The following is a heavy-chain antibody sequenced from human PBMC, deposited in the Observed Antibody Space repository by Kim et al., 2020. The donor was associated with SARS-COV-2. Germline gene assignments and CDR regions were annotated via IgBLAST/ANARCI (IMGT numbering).Heavy chain of an antibody. Sequence: TYHTDPVKGRLTISRDNSKTTLYLQMNSLRVDDTAVYYCARWATPKYFDYWGQGVLVTV. D-gene: IGHD2-15*01. CDR2: T. J-gene: IGHJ4*02. CDR3: ARWATPKYFDY. V-gene: IGHV3-23*01.